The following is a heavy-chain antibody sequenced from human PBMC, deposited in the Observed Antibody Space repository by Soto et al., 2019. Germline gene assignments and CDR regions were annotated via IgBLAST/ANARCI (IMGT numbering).Heavy chain of an antibody. Sequence: SETLSLTCSVSGASISSYYWTWIRQPPGGGLEWIGYMHHTQGTNDNPSLRGRVHMSIDTSMNQFSLRLTSVTAADAAVYYCARGPLVGYFDWLDPWGHGTLVNVSS. CDR1: GASISSYY. CDR2: MHHTQGT. V-gene: IGHV4-59*01. CDR3: ARGPLVGYFDWLDP. D-gene: IGHD3-9*01. J-gene: IGHJ5*02.